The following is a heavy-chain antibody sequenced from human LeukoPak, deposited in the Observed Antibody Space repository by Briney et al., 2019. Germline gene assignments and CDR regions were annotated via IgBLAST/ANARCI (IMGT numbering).Heavy chain of an antibody. J-gene: IGHJ4*02. V-gene: IGHV3-30-3*01. D-gene: IGHD4-23*01. Sequence: GGSLRLSCAASGFTFSSYAMHWVRQAPGKGLEWVAVISYDGSNKYCADSVKGRFTISRDNSKNTLYLQMNSLRAEDTAMYYCAGYGGNSFWGQGTLVTVSS. CDR2: ISYDGSNK. CDR1: GFTFSSYA. CDR3: AGYGGNSF.